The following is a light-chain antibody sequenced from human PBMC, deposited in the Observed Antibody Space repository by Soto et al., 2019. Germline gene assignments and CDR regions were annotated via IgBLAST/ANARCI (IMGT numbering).Light chain of an antibody. CDR2: DVS. V-gene: IGLV2-14*01. CDR1: SSDVGGYNY. CDR3: SSYTSSSTYVV. J-gene: IGLJ2*01. Sequence: QSALTQPASVSGSPGQSITISCTGTSSDVGGYNYVSWYQQHPGKAPKLMIYDVSNRPSGVSNRSSGSKSGNTASLTISGLQVEDEADYYCSSYTSSSTYVVFGGGTKLTVL.